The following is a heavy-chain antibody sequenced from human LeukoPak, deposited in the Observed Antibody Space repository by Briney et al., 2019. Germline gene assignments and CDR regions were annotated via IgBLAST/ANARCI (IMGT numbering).Heavy chain of an antibody. CDR2: IRYDGSNK. D-gene: IGHD6-13*01. J-gene: IGHJ6*03. CDR1: GFTFSSYG. V-gene: IGHV3-30*02. CDR3: AKDDAAAAGKYYYYYMDV. Sequence: GGSLRLSCAASGFTFSSYGMHWVRQAPGKGLEGVAFIRYDGSNKYYADSVKGRFTISRDNSKNTLYLQMNSLRAEDTAVYYCAKDDAAAAGKYYYYYMDVWGKGTTVTISS.